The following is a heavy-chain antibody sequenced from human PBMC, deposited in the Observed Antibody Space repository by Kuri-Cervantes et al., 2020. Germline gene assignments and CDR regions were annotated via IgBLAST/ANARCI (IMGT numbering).Heavy chain of an antibody. J-gene: IGHJ4*02. V-gene: IGHV3-23*01. D-gene: IGHD3-22*01. CDR1: GFTFSYYN. CDR3: AKPGHYYDSSGYYNYFDY. CDR2: ISGSGGST. Sequence: GGSLRLSCAASGFTFSYYNMNWVRQAPGKGLEWVSAISGSGGSTYYADSVKGRFTISRDNSKNTLYLQMNSLRAEDTAVYYCAKPGHYYDSSGYYNYFDYWGQGTLVTVSS.